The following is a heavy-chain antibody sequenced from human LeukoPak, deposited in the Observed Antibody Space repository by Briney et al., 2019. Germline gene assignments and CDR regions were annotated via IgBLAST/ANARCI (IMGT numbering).Heavy chain of an antibody. CDR1: GGSISSGDYY. J-gene: IGHJ4*02. CDR2: IYYSGDT. CDR3: ARLVAARRSFDY. V-gene: IGHV4-31*03. Sequence: SETLSLTCTVSGGSISSGDYYWSWIRQHPGKGLEWMGYIYYSGDTYYTPSLKSRVTISVDTSKNQFFLMLSSVTAADTAVFYCARLVAARRSFDYWGQGTLVTVSS. D-gene: IGHD6-6*01.